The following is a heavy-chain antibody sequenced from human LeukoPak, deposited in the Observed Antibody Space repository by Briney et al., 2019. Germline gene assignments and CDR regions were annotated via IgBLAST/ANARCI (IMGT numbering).Heavy chain of an antibody. J-gene: IGHJ6*03. V-gene: IGHV3-23*01. CDR1: GFPLSSYA. D-gene: IGHD2-8*01. Sequence: GGSLRLSCAASGFPLSSYAMSWVRQGPGKGLEWVAATSSSDPGTYHADSVRGRFTISRDNAKNSLYLQMNSLRAEDTAVYYCARIPLGKRTYYYMDVWGKGTTVTISS. CDR2: TSSSDPGT. CDR3: ARIPLGKRTYYYMDV.